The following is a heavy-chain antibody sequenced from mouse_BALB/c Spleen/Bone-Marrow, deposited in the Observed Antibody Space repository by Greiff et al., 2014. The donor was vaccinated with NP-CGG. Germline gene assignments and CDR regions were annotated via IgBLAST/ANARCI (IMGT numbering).Heavy chain of an antibody. D-gene: IGHD6-2*01. V-gene: IGHV1S81*02. CDR1: GYTFTNYY. J-gene: IGHJ3*01. CDR2: INPGNGGT. CDR3: ARGSPY. Sequence: QVQLQQSGAELVKPGASVKLSCKTSGYTFTNYYIYWVKQRPGQGLEWIGEINPGNGGTNFNERFKSKATLTVDKSSTTAYILFTSLTSEDSAVYYCARGSPYWGQGTLVTVSA.